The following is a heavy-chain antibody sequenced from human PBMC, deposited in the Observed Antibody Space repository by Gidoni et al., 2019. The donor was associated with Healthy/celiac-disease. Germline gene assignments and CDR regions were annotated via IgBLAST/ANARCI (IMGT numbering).Heavy chain of an antibody. CDR1: GFPFSSYA. CDR3: AKDQDYGELGAFDI. V-gene: IGHV3-23*01. Sequence: EVQLLESGGGLVQPGGSLRLSCAASGFPFSSYAMSWVRQASGMGLGWGSAISGSGGSTYYADAVKGRFTISRDNSKNTLYLQMNSLRAEDTAVYYCAKDQDYGELGAFDIWGQGTMVTVSS. J-gene: IGHJ3*02. D-gene: IGHD1-26*01. CDR2: ISGSGGST.